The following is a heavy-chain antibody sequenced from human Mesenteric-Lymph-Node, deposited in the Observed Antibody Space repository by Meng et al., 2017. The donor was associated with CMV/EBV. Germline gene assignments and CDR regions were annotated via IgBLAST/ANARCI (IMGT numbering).Heavy chain of an antibody. D-gene: IGHD3-10*01. V-gene: IGHV4-4*02. CDR3: SRGDLSGSGIDY. CDR1: GGSISSSDW. CDR2: IYHSGST. Sequence: AVSGGSISSSDWWSWVRQPPGKGLEWIGEIYHSGSTNYNPSLKSRVTISVDKSKNQFSLKLSSVTAADTAVYYCSRGDLSGSGIDYWGQGTLVTVSS. J-gene: IGHJ4*02.